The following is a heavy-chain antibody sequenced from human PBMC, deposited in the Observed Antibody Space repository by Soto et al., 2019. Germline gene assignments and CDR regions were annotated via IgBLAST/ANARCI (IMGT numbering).Heavy chain of an antibody. CDR3: ARVPDCTAYYYFAY. V-gene: IGHV3-64*01. CDR1: GFTFSSYA. Sequence: EVQLVESGGGLVQPGGSLRLSCAASGFTFSSYAMHWVRQAPGKGLEYVSAISSYGGSTYYANSVKGRSTISRDNSKNTLYLQMGSLRAEAMAVYYCARVPDCTAYYYFAYWGQGTLVTVSS. CDR2: ISSYGGST. D-gene: IGHD2-8*02. J-gene: IGHJ4*02.